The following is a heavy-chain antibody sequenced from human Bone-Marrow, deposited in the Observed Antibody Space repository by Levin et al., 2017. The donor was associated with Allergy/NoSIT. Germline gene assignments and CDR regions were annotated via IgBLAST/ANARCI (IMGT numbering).Heavy chain of an antibody. CDR3: ARDLSEHGSYYYYYGLDV. CDR2: ISWNSGNS. D-gene: IGHD2-21*01. CDR1: GFTFGDYA. J-gene: IGHJ6*02. V-gene: IGHV3-9*01. Sequence: GGSLRLSCAASGFTFGDYAIHWVRQAPGKGLEWVSGISWNSGNSGYADPVKGRFTISRDNAKNSVYLQMNSLRAEDTALYYCARDLSEHGSYYYYYGLDVWGQGTTVTVSS.